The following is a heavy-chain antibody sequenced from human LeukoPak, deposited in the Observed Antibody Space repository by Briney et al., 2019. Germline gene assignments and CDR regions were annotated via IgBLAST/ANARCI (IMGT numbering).Heavy chain of an antibody. CDR1: GFTFSSSA. D-gene: IGHD3-10*01. J-gene: IGHJ2*01. Sequence: GGSLRLSCAASGFTFSSSAMSWVRQAPEKGLEWVSAISASGGTTYYADSVKGRFTISRDNSENTLYLQMNSLRAEDTAVYYCAKEVLLLWFGDPGYFDLWGRGTLVTVSS. V-gene: IGHV3-23*01. CDR2: ISASGGTT. CDR3: AKEVLLLWFGDPGYFDL.